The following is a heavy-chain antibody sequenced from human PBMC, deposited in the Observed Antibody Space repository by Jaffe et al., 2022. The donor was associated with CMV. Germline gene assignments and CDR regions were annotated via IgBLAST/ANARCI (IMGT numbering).Heavy chain of an antibody. CDR3: AKNRDILTGYYKKYYFDY. J-gene: IGHJ4*02. Sequence: QVQLVESGGGVVQPGRSLRLSCAASGFTFSSYGMHWVRQAPGKGLEWVAVISYDGSNKYYADSVKGRFTISRDNSKNTLYLQMNSLRAEDTAVYYCAKNRDILTGYYKKYYFDYWGQGTLVTVSS. D-gene: IGHD3-9*01. CDR1: GFTFSSYG. CDR2: ISYDGSNK. V-gene: IGHV3-30*18.